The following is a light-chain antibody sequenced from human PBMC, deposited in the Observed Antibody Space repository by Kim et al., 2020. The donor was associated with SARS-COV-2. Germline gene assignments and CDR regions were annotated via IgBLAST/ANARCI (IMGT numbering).Light chain of an antibody. Sequence: EIVLTQSPATLSLSPGERATLSCRASQSVTSHLAWYQQKPGQAPRLLIYDASNRATGIPGRFSGSGSGTDFTLTISSLEPEDFAVYYCQQRDNWLTFGGGTKVDIK. CDR3: QQRDNWLT. V-gene: IGKV3-11*01. CDR2: DAS. J-gene: IGKJ4*01. CDR1: QSVTSH.